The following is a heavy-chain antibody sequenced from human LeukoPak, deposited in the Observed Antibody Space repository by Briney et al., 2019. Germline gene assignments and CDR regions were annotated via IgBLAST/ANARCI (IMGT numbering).Heavy chain of an antibody. D-gene: IGHD3-22*01. Sequence: ASETLSLTCTVSGGSISSYYWSWIRQPPGKGLEWIGYIYYSGSTNYNPSLKSRVTISVDTSKNQFSLKLSSVTAADTAVYYCARVNRLRMGRYYYDSSGYPVRLFDIWGQGTMVTVSS. J-gene: IGHJ3*02. CDR1: GGSISSYY. CDR3: ARVNRLRMGRYYYDSSGYPVRLFDI. CDR2: IYYSGST. V-gene: IGHV4-59*01.